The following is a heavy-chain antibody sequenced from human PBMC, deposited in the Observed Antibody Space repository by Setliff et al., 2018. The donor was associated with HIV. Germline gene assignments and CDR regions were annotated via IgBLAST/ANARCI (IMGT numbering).Heavy chain of an antibody. D-gene: IGHD6-6*01. CDR2: IYYSGST. Sequence: PSETLSLTCTVSGGSISSSSYYWGWIRQPPGKGLEWIGNIYYSGSTYYNPSLKSRVTMSVDTSKNQFSLKLSSVTAADTAVYYCARSDGQLDPYYYYGMDVWGQGTTVTVSS. CDR3: ARSDGQLDPYYYYGMDV. J-gene: IGHJ6*02. CDR1: GGSISSSSYY. V-gene: IGHV4-39*07.